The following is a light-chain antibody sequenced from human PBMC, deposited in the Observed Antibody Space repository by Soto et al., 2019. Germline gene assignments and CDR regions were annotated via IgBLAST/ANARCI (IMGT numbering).Light chain of an antibody. V-gene: IGLV3-21*02. CDR3: QVWDNSSDHWV. J-gene: IGLJ3*02. CDR1: NIETKS. CDR2: DDG. Sequence: SYVLTQPSSVSVAPGQTARLTCGGNNIETKSVHWYQQRPGQAPVLVVYDDGDRPSGIPERFSGYNSGHTATLTIRRVEAGDEAAYFCQVWDNSSDHWVFGGGTKLTVL.